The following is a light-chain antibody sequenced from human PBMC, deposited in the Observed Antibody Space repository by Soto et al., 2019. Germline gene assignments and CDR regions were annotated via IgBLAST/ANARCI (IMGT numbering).Light chain of an antibody. J-gene: IGKJ1*01. CDR1: QSISNW. V-gene: IGKV1-5*01. Sequence: DIQMTQSPSTLSASVGDRVIVTCRASQSISNWLAWYQQKPGKAPKLLIYDASTLEGGVPSRFRGSGSGTEFTLTINNLQTDDFATYYCQQSYSTPWTFGQGTKVDIK. CDR3: QQSYSTPWT. CDR2: DAS.